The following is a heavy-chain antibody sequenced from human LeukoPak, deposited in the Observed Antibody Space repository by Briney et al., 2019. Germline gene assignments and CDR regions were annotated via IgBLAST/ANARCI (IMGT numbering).Heavy chain of an antibody. J-gene: IGHJ4*02. Sequence: GASVKVSCKASGYTFTSYAMHWVRQAPGQRLEWMGWTNAGNGNTKYSQKFQGRVTITRDTSASTAYMELSSLRSEDTAVYYCARQTYYYGSGSYQIDYWGQGTLVTVSS. D-gene: IGHD3-10*01. CDR3: ARQTYYYGSGSYQIDY. V-gene: IGHV1-3*01. CDR1: GYTFTSYA. CDR2: TNAGNGNT.